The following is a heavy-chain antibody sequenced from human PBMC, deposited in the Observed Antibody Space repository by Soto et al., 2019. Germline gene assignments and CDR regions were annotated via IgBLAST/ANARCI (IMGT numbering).Heavy chain of an antibody. J-gene: IGHJ4*02. CDR1: GFTFSSNG. CDR3: AREVYPPNDNSGYVDF. V-gene: IGHV3-33*01. CDR2: IWYDGINK. D-gene: IGHD3-22*01. Sequence: QVQLVESGGGVVQPGRSLRLSCAASGFTFSSNGMHWVRQAPGKGLEWVAVIWYDGINKYYGDSVKGRFTISRDNSKSTVYLQMNSLRAEDTAVYYCAREVYPPNDNSGYVDFWGQGTLVTVSS.